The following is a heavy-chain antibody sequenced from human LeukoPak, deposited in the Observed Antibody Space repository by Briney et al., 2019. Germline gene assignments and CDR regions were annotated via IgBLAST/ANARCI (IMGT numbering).Heavy chain of an antibody. CDR1: GFTFSTYA. CDR2: TNGGGGST. Sequence: GGSLRLSCAASGFTFSTYAASWVRQAPGKGLEWVSVTNGGGGSTDYADSVKGRFTISKDNAKNTLYLRMNSLRAEDTSTYYCAKGGSSTWFWDYMDIWGKGATVTVSS. CDR3: AKGGSSTWFWDYMDI. V-gene: IGHV3-23*01. J-gene: IGHJ6*03. D-gene: IGHD6-13*01.